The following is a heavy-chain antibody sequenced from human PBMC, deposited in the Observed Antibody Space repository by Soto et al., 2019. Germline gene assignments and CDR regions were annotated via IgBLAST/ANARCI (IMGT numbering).Heavy chain of an antibody. CDR3: VRGGKTAGAFDI. J-gene: IGHJ3*02. CDR2: IWDDGNQK. CDR1: GFTFSNYG. D-gene: IGHD3-16*01. V-gene: IGHV3-33*01. Sequence: QVQLVESGGVVVQPGRSLRLSCAASGFTFSNYGMHWVRQAPGKGLEWVAVIWDDGNQKYYVDSVKGRFTISRDNSENTMFLQMKSLTAEDTAVYYCVRGGKTAGAFDIWGQGTMVTVSS.